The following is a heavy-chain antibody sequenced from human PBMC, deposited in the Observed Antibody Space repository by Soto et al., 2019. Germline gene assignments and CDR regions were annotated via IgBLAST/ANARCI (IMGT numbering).Heavy chain of an antibody. D-gene: IGHD3-10*01. V-gene: IGHV4-31*03. CDR3: VRGVLS. CDR1: GGAISSGGYY. Sequence: QVQLQESGPGLVKASQTLSLTCNVSGGAISSGGYYWTWIRQHPGKALEWIGNIHHSGSTFYNPSLKSRVSISVDTSKNQFALKLRSVTAAYTAVYFCVRGVLSWGQGTLVTVAS. J-gene: IGHJ1*01. CDR2: IHHSGST.